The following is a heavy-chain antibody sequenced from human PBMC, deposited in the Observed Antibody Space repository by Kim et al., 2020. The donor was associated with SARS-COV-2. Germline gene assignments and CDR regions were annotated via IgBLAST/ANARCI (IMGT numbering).Heavy chain of an antibody. J-gene: IGHJ6*02. D-gene: IGHD3-10*01. Sequence: GGSLRLSCAASGFTFSSYSMNWVRQAPGKGLEWVSYISSSSSTIYYADSVKGRFTISRDNAKNSLYLQMNSLRAEDTAVYYCARDRWVRGVIITRMDVWGQGTTVTVSS. CDR2: ISSSSSTI. CDR1: GFTFSSYS. CDR3: ARDRWVRGVIITRMDV. V-gene: IGHV3-48*04.